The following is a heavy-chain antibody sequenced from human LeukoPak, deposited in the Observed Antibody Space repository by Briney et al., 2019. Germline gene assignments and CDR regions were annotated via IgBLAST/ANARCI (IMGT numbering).Heavy chain of an antibody. CDR2: ISGSGGTT. D-gene: IGHD6-13*01. CDR3: AKQGEIQQLVRWADY. CDR1: GFTFTTYA. Sequence: GGSLRLSCAASGFTFTTYAMTWVRQAPGKGLEWVSLISGSGGTTYYTDSVKGRFTISRDNSKNTLYLQMSSLRDEDTAVYYCAKQGEIQQLVRWADYWGQGTLVTVSS. V-gene: IGHV3-23*01. J-gene: IGHJ4*02.